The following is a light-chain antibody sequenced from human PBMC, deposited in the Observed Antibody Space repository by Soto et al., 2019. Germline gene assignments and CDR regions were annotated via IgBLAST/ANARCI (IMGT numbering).Light chain of an antibody. Sequence: IVMTQSPATLSVSPGGRATLSCRSSQSISTKLAWYQQKPGQAPRLLIYDASNRATGIPARFSGSGSGTDFTLTISSLEPEDFAVYYCQQRSNWPITFGQGTRLEI. CDR2: DAS. V-gene: IGKV3-11*01. CDR1: QSISTK. J-gene: IGKJ5*01. CDR3: QQRSNWPIT.